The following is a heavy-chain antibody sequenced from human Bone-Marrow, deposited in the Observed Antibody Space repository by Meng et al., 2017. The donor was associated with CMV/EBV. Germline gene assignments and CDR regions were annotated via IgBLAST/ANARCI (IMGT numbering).Heavy chain of an antibody. CDR3: AKDKGRDSFYGLDV. CDR1: GFTFDDYY. CDR2: INWDGTFT. V-gene: IGHV3-43*01. D-gene: IGHD3-10*01. Sequence: GGSLRLSCVASGFTFDDYYIHWVRQVPGKGLEWGSLINWDGTFTSYAVSVRGRFTMSRDNSRNSVFLQMNSLRIEDTALYYCAKDKGRDSFYGLDVWGRGTTVTVSS. J-gene: IGHJ6*02.